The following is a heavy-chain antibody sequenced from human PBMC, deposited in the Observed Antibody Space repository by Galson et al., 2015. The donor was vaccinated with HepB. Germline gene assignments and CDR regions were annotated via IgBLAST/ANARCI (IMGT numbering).Heavy chain of an antibody. V-gene: IGHV3-74*01. CDR3: ASYGSGSRLDY. D-gene: IGHD3-10*01. Sequence: SLRLSCAASGFPFNRYWMHWVRQAPGKGLVWVSRINSDGSITTYADSVKGRFTVSRDNAKNTLYLQMNSLRAEDTAMYYCASYGSGSRLDYWGQGTLVTVSS. CDR1: GFPFNRYW. J-gene: IGHJ4*02. CDR2: INSDGSIT.